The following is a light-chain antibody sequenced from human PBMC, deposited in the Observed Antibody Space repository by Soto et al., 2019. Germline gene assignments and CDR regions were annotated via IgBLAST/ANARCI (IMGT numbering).Light chain of an antibody. V-gene: IGLV2-23*02. J-gene: IGLJ2*01. CDR1: SIDVGSYNL. Sequence: QSALTQPASVSGSPGQSITISCTGTSIDVGSYNLVSWYQQHPGKAPRLIIYEVNKRPSGVSNVFSGSKSGNTASLTISGLQAEDEADYYCYSYAGGTTFVLFGGGTKLTVI. CDR2: EVN. CDR3: YSYAGGTTFVL.